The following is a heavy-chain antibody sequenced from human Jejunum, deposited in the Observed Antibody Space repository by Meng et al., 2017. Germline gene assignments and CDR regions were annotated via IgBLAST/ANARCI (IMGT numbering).Heavy chain of an antibody. D-gene: IGHD6-19*01. CDR2: IDSDGSSA. CDR1: GFTFSSYW. CDR3: ARIIATVAGISPLFY. Sequence: GESLKISCAASGFTFSSYWMHWVRQTPGKGLVWVSRIDSDGSSALYAESVKGRFTISRDNAKNTLYLQMNSLRAEDTAVYYCARIIATVAGISPLFYWGQETLVTVSS. V-gene: IGHV3-74*01. J-gene: IGHJ4*02.